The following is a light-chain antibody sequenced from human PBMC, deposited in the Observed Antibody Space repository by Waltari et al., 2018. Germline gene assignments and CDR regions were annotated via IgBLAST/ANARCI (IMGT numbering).Light chain of an antibody. CDR3: QNHERLPAT. V-gene: IGKV3-20*01. Sequence: EVVLMQSPGTLSLSPGERATLACRASQSVSSFLAWYQQKPGQAPRLLIYHASNRATGIPDRFSGSGSGTDFSLTISRLEPEDFAVYYCQNHERLPATFGQGAKVEI. CDR1: QSVSSF. CDR2: HAS. J-gene: IGKJ1*01.